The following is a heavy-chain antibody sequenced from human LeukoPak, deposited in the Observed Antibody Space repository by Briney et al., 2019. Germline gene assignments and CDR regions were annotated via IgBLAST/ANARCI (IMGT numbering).Heavy chain of an antibody. CDR3: ARGVSSYYDILTGWDAYYYYMDV. Sequence: PSETLSLTCSVSGGSISSSSYYWGWVRQPPGKGLEWIGNIFYSGSTYYSPSLKSRVTMSVDTSKNQFSLKLSSVTAADTAVYYCARGVSSYYDILTGWDAYYYYMDVWGKGTTVTISS. J-gene: IGHJ6*03. CDR1: GGSISSSSYY. CDR2: IFYSGST. D-gene: IGHD3-9*01. V-gene: IGHV4-39*07.